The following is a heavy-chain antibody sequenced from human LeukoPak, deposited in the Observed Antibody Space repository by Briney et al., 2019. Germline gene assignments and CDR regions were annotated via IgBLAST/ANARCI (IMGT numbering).Heavy chain of an antibody. J-gene: IGHJ3*02. CDR1: GYTFTGYY. V-gene: IGHV1-69*02. D-gene: IGHD2-15*01. Sequence: SVKVSCKASGYTFTGYYMHWVRQAPGQGLEWMGRIIPILGIANYAQKFQGRVTITADKSTSTAYMELSSLRSEDTAVYYCASPRDIVVVVAANDAFDIWGQGTMVTVSS. CDR3: ASPRDIVVVVAANDAFDI. CDR2: IIPILGIA.